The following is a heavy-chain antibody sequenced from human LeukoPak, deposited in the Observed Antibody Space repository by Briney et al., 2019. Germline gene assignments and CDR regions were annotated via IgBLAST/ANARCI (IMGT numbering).Heavy chain of an antibody. CDR3: ARRKYANDAFDI. J-gene: IGHJ3*02. V-gene: IGHV4-39*01. D-gene: IGHD2-2*01. CDR2: IYYSGST. Sequence: SETLSLTCTVSGGSISSYYWGWIRQPPGKGLEWIGSIYYSGSTYYNPSLKSRVTISVDTSKNQFSLKLSSVTAADTAVYYCARRKYANDAFDIWGQGTMVTVSS. CDR1: GGSISSYY.